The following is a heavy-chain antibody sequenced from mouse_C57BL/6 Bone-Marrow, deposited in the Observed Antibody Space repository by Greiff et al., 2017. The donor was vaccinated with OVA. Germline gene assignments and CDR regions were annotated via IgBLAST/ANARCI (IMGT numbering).Heavy chain of an antibody. CDR3: ARHLYYGSSYGFAY. V-gene: IGHV5-6*01. Sequence: EVMLVESGGDLVKPGGSLKLSCAASGFTFSSYGMSWVRQTPDKRLEWVATISSGGSYTYYPDSVKGRFTISRDNAKNTLYLQMSSLKSEDTAMYYCARHLYYGSSYGFAYWGQGTLVTVSA. J-gene: IGHJ3*01. CDR2: ISSGGSYT. CDR1: GFTFSSYG. D-gene: IGHD1-1*01.